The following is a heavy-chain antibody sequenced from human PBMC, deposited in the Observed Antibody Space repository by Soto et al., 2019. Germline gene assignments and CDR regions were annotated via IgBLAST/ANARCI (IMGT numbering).Heavy chain of an antibody. Sequence: GGSLRLSCATSGFTFSSHGMSWVRQAPGKGLDWVSGITGSARNTYYADSVKGRFTISRDNSKNTLFLQMNRLRAEDTAVYYCAKNGLCSSPSPIDSWGQGTLVTVSS. D-gene: IGHD6-6*01. CDR3: AKNGLCSSPSPIDS. V-gene: IGHV3-23*01. CDR1: GFTFSSHG. CDR2: ITGSARNT. J-gene: IGHJ4*02.